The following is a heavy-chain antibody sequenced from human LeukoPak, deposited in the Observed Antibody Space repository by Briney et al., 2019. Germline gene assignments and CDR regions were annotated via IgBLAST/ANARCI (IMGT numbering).Heavy chain of an antibody. CDR3: ARQLNPHKLPSLRVYYMDV. D-gene: IGHD1-1*01. J-gene: IGHJ6*03. V-gene: IGHV1-18*01. Sequence: ASVKVSCKASGYTFTSYGISWVRQAPGQGLEWMGWISAYNGNTNYAQKLQGRVTMTTDTSTSTAYMELRSLRSDDTAVYYCARQLNPHKLPSLRVYYMDVWGKGTTVTISS. CDR1: GYTFTSYG. CDR2: ISAYNGNT.